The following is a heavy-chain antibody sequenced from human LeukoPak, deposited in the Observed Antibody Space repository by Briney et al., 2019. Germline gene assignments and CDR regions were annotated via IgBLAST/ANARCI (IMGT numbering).Heavy chain of an antibody. CDR3: ARDLNYDFWSGSSNGMDV. J-gene: IGHJ6*02. CDR2: IYYSGST. CDR1: GGSISSGDYY. V-gene: IGHV4-30-4*01. Sequence: PSETLSLTCTVSGGSISSGDYYWSWIRQPPGKGLEWIGYIYYSGSTYYNPSLKSRVTISVDTSKNQFSLKLSSVTAADTAVYYCARDLNYDFWSGSSNGMDVWGQGTTVTVSS. D-gene: IGHD3-3*01.